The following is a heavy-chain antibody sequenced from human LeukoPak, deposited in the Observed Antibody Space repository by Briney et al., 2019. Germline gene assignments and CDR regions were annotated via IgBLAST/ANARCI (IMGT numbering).Heavy chain of an antibody. CDR1: GGSFSGYY. Sequence: SETLSLTCAVYGGSFSGYYWSWIRQPPGKGLEWIGEIYHSGSTNYNPSLKSRVTISVDTSKNQFSLKLSSVTAADTAVYYCATRGRYSSSWYLFDYWGQGTLVTVSS. J-gene: IGHJ4*02. D-gene: IGHD6-13*01. CDR3: ATRGRYSSSWYLFDY. CDR2: IYHSGST. V-gene: IGHV4-34*01.